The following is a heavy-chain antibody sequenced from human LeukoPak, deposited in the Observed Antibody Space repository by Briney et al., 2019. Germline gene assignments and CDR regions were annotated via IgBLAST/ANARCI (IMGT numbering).Heavy chain of an antibody. CDR2: TNWNGGST. J-gene: IGHJ4*02. CDR1: GFTFDDYG. V-gene: IGHV3-20*04. CDR3: ARDPYGDYEDY. Sequence: GGSLRLSCAASGFTFDDYGMSWVRQAPGKGLEWVSGTNWNGGSTGYADSVKGRFTISRDNAKNSLYLQMNSLRAEDTALYYCARDPYGDYEDYWGQGTLVTVSS. D-gene: IGHD4-17*01.